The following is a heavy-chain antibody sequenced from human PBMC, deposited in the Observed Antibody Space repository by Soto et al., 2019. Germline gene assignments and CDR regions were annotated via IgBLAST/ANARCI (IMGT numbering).Heavy chain of an antibody. D-gene: IGHD3-3*01. Sequence: QVQLVDSGGGVVQPGRSLRLTCVASGFTFRTFGMHWVRQAPGKGLEGVAVISDDGSNKYYADSVKGRFAISRDNSKNTLYLQMNSLGAEDTAVYYCARDFWSGFCFDYWGQGTLVTVSS. CDR2: ISDDGSNK. CDR3: ARDFWSGFCFDY. CDR1: GFTFRTFG. V-gene: IGHV3-30*03. J-gene: IGHJ4*02.